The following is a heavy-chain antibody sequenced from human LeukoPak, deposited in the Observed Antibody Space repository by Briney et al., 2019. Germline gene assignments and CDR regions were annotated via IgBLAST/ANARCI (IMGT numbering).Heavy chain of an antibody. J-gene: IGHJ4*02. CDR3: ARAPDSSGPFDY. D-gene: IGHD3-22*01. Sequence: SETLSLTCTVYGGSFSGYSWSWIRQPPGKGLECIGEINHSGGTNYNPSLKSRVSISIDSSKNQFSLKLSSVTAADTAVYYCARAPDSSGPFDYWDQGTLVTVSS. V-gene: IGHV4-34*01. CDR2: INHSGGT. CDR1: GGSFSGYS.